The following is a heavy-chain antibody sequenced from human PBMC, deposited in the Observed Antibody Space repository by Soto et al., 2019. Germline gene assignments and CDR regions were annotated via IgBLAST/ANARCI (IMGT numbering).Heavy chain of an antibody. CDR3: AIDCTNGVCYTNGMDV. Sequence: GGSLRLSCAASGFTFSSYAMIWIRQVPGKGLEWVSGLYGNGGGIHYADSVKGRFTISRDNSAYSVYLQMNDLRVEDSAVYYCAIDCTNGVCYTNGMDVWGQGTTVTVSS. CDR1: GFTFSSYA. CDR2: LYGNGGGI. D-gene: IGHD2-8*01. V-gene: IGHV3-23*01. J-gene: IGHJ6*02.